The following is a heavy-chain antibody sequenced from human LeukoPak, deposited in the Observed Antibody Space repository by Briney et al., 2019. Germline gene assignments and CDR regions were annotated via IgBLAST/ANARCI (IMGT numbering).Heavy chain of an antibody. J-gene: IGHJ6*02. CDR3: ARRLPVAATRYYYGMDV. CDR1: GGSISSYY. CDR2: IYYSGST. D-gene: IGHD2-15*01. Sequence: SETLSLTCTVSGGSISSYYWSWIRQPPGKGLEWIGYIYYSGSTNYNPSLKSRVTISVDTSKNQFSLKLSSVTAADTAAYYCARRLPVAATRYYYGMDVWGQGTTVTVSS. V-gene: IGHV4-59*08.